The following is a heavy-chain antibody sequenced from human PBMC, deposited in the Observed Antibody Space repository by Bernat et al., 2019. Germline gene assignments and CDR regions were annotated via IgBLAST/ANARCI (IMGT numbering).Heavy chain of an antibody. J-gene: IGHJ6*02. Sequence: QVQLVQSGAEVKKPGASVKVSCKASGYTFTSYGISWVRQAPGQGLEWMGWISAYNGNTNYAQKLHGRVTMTIDTSTSTAYMELRSLRSDDTAVYYCARDSYRPDYYYYYYGMDVWGQGTTVTVSS. D-gene: IGHD2-2*01. V-gene: IGHV1-18*01. CDR3: ARDSYRPDYYYYYYGMDV. CDR2: ISAYNGNT. CDR1: GYTFTSYG.